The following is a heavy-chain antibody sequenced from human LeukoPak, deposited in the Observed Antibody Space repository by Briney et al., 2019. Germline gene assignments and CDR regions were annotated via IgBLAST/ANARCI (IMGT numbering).Heavy chain of an antibody. J-gene: IGHJ4*02. CDR2: INAGNGNT. CDR1: GYTFTRYG. CDR3: ARDKTYYGDYYFDY. D-gene: IGHD4-17*01. V-gene: IGHV1-3*01. Sequence: ASAKVSCKASGYTFTRYGISWVRQAPGQGLEWMGWINAGNGNTKYSQKFQGRVTITRDTSASTAYMELSSLRSEDTAVYYCARDKTYYGDYYFDYWGQGTLVTVSS.